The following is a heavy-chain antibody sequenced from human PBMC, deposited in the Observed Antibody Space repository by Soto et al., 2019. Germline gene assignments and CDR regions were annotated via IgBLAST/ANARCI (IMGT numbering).Heavy chain of an antibody. Sequence: GXSVKVSCTGSGYPFTSYSMHWVRQAPGQRLEWMGWFNAGSGNTKYSQKFQCRVTITRDTSATTAYMELSSLRYEDTAVYYCARESTRTTAPDYWGQGTLVTVSS. CDR2: FNAGSGNT. CDR1: GYPFTSYS. CDR3: ARESTRTTAPDY. V-gene: IGHV1-3*01. J-gene: IGHJ4*02. D-gene: IGHD4-17*01.